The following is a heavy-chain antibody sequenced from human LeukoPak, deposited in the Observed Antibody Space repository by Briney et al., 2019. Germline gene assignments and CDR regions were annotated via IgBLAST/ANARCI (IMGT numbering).Heavy chain of an antibody. D-gene: IGHD6-19*01. J-gene: IGHJ4*02. CDR3: AKDPLSSGWYGRTYYFDY. CDR2: ISGSGGST. V-gene: IGHV3-23*01. CDR1: GFTFSSYA. Sequence: PGGSLRLSCAASGFTFSSYAMSWVRQAPGKGLEWVSAISGSGGSTYYAGSVKGRFTISRDNSKNTLYLQMNSLRAEDTAVYYCAKDPLSSGWYGRTYYFDYWGQGTLVTVSS.